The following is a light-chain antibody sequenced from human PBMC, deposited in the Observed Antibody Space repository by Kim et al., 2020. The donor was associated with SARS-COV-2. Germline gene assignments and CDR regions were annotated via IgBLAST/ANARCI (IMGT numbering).Light chain of an antibody. CDR2: KAS. J-gene: IGKJ2*01. CDR3: QQYDLYPYT. CDR1: HSITTW. Sequence: SASVGDRVTITCRASHSITTWLAWFQQKPGKAPTLLIYKASNLQSGVPSRFSGTGSGTEFTLTISSLQRDDFATYYCQQYDLYPYTFGQGTKLEIK. V-gene: IGKV1-5*03.